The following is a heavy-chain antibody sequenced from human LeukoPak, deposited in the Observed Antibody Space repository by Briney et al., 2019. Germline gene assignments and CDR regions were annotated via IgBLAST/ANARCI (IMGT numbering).Heavy chain of an antibody. Sequence: KTSRNTFARDRSGGLRRGPSHKIKRMGWISAYNGNTNYAQKLQGRVTMTTDTFTSTAYMELRSLRSDDTAVYYCAREDRDGSGSVMDVWGQGTTVTVSS. CDR1: RNTFARDR. D-gene: IGHD3-10*01. CDR3: AREDRDGSGSVMDV. V-gene: IGHV1-18*01. CDR2: ISAYNGNT. J-gene: IGHJ6*02.